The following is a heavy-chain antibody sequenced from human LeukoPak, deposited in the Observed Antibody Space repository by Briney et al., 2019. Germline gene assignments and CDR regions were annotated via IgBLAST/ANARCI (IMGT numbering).Heavy chain of an antibody. CDR1: GYTFTSYG. Sequence: GASVKVSCKASGYTFTSYGISWVRQAPGQGLEWMGWISAYNGNTNYAQKLQGRVTITTDTSTSTAYMELRSLRSDDTAVYYCARSVDTAMASGSHFDYWGQGTLVTVSS. J-gene: IGHJ4*02. CDR3: ARSVDTAMASGSHFDY. CDR2: ISAYNGNT. D-gene: IGHD5-18*01. V-gene: IGHV1-18*01.